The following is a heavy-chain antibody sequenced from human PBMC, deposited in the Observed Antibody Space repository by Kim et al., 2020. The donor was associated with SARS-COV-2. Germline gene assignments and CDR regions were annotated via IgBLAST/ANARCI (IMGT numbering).Heavy chain of an antibody. CDR3: AKPRVVYVFDY. D-gene: IGHD1-20*01. V-gene: IGHV3-23*01. J-gene: IGHJ4*02. Sequence: YYADSVKGRFTISRDNSKNTLYLQMNSLRAEDTAVYYCAKPRVVYVFDYWGQGTLVTVSS.